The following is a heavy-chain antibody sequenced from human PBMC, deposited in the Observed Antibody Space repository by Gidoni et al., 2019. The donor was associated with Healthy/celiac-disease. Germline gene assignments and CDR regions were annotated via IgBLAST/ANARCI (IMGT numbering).Heavy chain of an antibody. CDR1: GFPFDDYA. D-gene: IGHD5-18*01. J-gene: IGHJ4*02. Sequence: EVQLVESGGGWVQPGRSLRLSCAASGFPFDDYAMLWVRQAPGKGLEWFSGISWNSGSIGDADSVKGRFTISRDNAKNSLYLQMNSLRAEDTALYYCAKDGYSYGLRPQFADYWGQGTLVTVSS. CDR2: ISWNSGSI. CDR3: AKDGYSYGLRPQFADY. V-gene: IGHV3-9*01.